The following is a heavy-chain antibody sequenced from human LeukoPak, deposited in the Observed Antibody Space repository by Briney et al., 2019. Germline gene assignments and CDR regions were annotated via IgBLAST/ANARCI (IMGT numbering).Heavy chain of an antibody. CDR2: INHRGST. V-gene: IGHV4-34*01. CDR1: GGSFSGYH. D-gene: IGHD6-6*01. J-gene: IGHJ4*02. CDR3: ASGRGAARFVTIEFDY. Sequence: PSETLSLTCAVYGGSFSGYHWSWIRQPPGKGLEWIGEINHRGSTNYNPSLKSRVTMSVDTSKNQFSLKLSSVTAADTAVYYCASGRGAARFVTIEFDYWGQGALVTVSS.